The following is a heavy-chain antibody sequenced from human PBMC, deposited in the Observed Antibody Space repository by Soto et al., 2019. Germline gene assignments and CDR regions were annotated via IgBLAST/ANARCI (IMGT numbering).Heavy chain of an antibody. Sequence: SGTLSLTCTFSGCSLSSYYWSWIRQPPGKGLEWIGYIYYSGSTNYNPSLKSRVTISVDTSKNQFSLKLSSVTAADTAVYYCASLLRYFDWLSFDPWGQGTLVTVSS. CDR3: ASLLRYFDWLSFDP. CDR1: GCSLSSYY. D-gene: IGHD3-9*01. V-gene: IGHV4-59*01. CDR2: IYYSGST. J-gene: IGHJ5*02.